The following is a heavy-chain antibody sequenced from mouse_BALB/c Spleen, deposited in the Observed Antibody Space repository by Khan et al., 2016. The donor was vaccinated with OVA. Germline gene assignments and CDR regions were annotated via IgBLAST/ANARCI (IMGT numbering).Heavy chain of an antibody. J-gene: IGHJ4*01. CDR1: GFSLTNYG. CDR2: IWSDGST. V-gene: IGHV2-6-1*01. Sequence: VQLQESGPGLVAPSQSLSITCTISGFSLTNYGVHWVRQPPGKGLEWLVVIWSDGSTTYNSALKSRLTISKANSKSQVFLKMNSIQTDDTAMYFCARQPYYHYDIMDYWGQGTSVTVSS. CDR3: ARQPYYHYDIMDY. D-gene: IGHD2-10*01.